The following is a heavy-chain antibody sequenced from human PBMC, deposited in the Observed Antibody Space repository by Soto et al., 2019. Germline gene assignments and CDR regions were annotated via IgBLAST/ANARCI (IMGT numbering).Heavy chain of an antibody. CDR1: GGSFSGYY. J-gene: IGHJ4*02. D-gene: IGHD3-22*01. CDR3: ARGDSSGYTDY. Sequence: SETLSLTCAVYGGSFSGYYWSWIRQPPGKGLEWIGEINHNGSTNYNPSLKSRVTISVDTSKNQFSLKLSSVTAADTAVYYCARGDSSGYTDYWGQGTLVTVSS. CDR2: INHNGST. V-gene: IGHV4-34*01.